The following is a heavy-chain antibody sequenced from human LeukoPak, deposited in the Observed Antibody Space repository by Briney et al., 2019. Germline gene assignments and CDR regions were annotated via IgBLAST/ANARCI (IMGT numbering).Heavy chain of an antibody. Sequence: GGSLRLSCVASEFTFSSFWMTWVRQAPGKGLEWVANIKQDGGEIHYVDSLKGRFTISRDNAENSLYLQMNSLRTEDTAVYYCARGASTFDYWGQGTLVTVSS. CDR3: ARGASTFDY. CDR1: EFTFSSFW. D-gene: IGHD2-2*01. J-gene: IGHJ4*02. V-gene: IGHV3-7*01. CDR2: IKQDGGEI.